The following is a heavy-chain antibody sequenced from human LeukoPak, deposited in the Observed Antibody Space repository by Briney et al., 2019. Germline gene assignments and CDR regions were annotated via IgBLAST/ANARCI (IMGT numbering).Heavy chain of an antibody. D-gene: IGHD3-22*01. Sequence: ASVKVSCKASGYTFTSYGISWVRQAPGQGLEWMGWISAYNGNTNYAQKVQGRVTMTTDTSTSTAYMELRSLRSDDTAVYYCARDRGYYYDSSGYLRADYWGQGTLVTVSS. CDR3: ARDRGYYYDSSGYLRADY. V-gene: IGHV1-18*04. J-gene: IGHJ4*02. CDR2: ISAYNGNT. CDR1: GYTFTSYG.